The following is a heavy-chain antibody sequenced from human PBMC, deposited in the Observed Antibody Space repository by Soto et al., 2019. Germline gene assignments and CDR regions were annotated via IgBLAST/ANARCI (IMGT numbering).Heavy chain of an antibody. D-gene: IGHD4-17*01. CDR1: GGPFSSHT. CDR2: IIPALGTT. CDR3: ARPDFGDYWYFDL. V-gene: IGHV1-69*08. J-gene: IGHJ2*01. Sequence: QDQLVQSGAEVKKPGSSVKVACKAFGGPFSSHTFSWVRLAPGQGLEWMGRIIPALGTTTYAQKFQGRVTITADESVTTVYMELNSLRTEDTAVYYSARPDFGDYWYFDLSGRGTLVTVSS.